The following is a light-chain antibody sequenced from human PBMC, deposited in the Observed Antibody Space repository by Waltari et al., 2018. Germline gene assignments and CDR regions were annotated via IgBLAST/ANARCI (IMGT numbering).Light chain of an antibody. V-gene: IGKV2-28*01. CDR2: LGS. Sequence: DIVMTQSPLSLPVTPGEPASMSCRSSQSLLHSNRNNYLDWYLQKPGQSPQLLIFLGSTRASGVPDRFSGSGSGTDFTLKISRVEAEDVGVYYCMQSLQTPGTFGPGTKVDIK. CDR3: MQSLQTPGT. CDR1: QSLLHSNRNNY. J-gene: IGKJ3*01.